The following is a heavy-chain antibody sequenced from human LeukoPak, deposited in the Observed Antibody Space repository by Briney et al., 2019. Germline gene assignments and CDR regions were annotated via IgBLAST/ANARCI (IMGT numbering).Heavy chain of an antibody. D-gene: IGHD6-6*01. CDR3: ARGPGSSLFDP. CDR2: IYYSGST. J-gene: IGHJ5*02. V-gene: IGHV4-39*07. CDR1: GGSISSSSYY. Sequence: SETLSLTCTVSGGSISSSSYYWGWIRQPPGKGLEWIGSIYYSGSTYYNPSLKSRVTISVDTSKNQFSLKLSSVTAADTAVYYCARGPGSSLFDPWGQGTLVTVSS.